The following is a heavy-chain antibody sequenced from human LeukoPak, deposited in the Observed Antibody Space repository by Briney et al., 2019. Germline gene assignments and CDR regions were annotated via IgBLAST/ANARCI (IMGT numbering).Heavy chain of an antibody. D-gene: IGHD3-10*01. CDR1: GGSFSGHY. CDR2: INHRGST. V-gene: IGHV4-34*01. J-gene: IGHJ4*02. CDR3: ARPRYGSGSLDS. Sequence: PSETLSLTCAVYGGSFSGHYWTWIRQPPGMGLEWIGEINHRGSTTYNPSLNTRVTISVDTSKNQTSLKLSSVTAADTAVYYCARPRYGSGSLDSWGQGTLVTVSS.